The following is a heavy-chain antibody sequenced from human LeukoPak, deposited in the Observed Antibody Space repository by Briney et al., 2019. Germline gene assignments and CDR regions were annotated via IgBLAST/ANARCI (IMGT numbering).Heavy chain of an antibody. CDR1: GFTFRSDW. V-gene: IGHV3-74*01. J-gene: IGHJ4*02. CDR3: ARDLGYGGDY. Sequence: GGSLRLSCAASGFTFRSDWMHWVRQAPGKGPVWVSRINSDGSSTTYADSVKGRFAISRDNAKNTLYLQMNSLRAEDTAVYYCARDLGYGGDYWGQGTLVTVSS. CDR2: INSDGSST. D-gene: IGHD5-12*01.